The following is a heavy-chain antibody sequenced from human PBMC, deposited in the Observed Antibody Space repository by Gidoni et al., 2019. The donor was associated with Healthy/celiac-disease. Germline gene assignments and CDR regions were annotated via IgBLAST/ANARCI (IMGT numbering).Heavy chain of an antibody. CDR3: ARDLPDSSGYYYEGVFFDY. J-gene: IGHJ4*02. CDR1: GFTFSSYS. D-gene: IGHD3-22*01. V-gene: IGHV3-21*01. Sequence: EVQLVESGGGLVKPGGSLRLSCAASGFTFSSYSMNWVRQAPGKGLEWDSSISSSSSYIYYADSVKGRFTISRDNAKNSLYLQMNSLRAEDTAVYYCARDLPDSSGYYYEGVFFDYWGQGTLVTVSS. CDR2: ISSSSSYI.